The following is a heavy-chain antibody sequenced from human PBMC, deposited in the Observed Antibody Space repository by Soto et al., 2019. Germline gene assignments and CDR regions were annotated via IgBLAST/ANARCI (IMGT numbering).Heavy chain of an antibody. V-gene: IGHV4-39*01. D-gene: IGHD3-22*01. CDR3: ERHADSSGYLYYFDY. CDR1: GGSISSSSYY. Sequence: SETLSLTCTVSGGSISSSSYYWGWIRQPPGKGLEWIGSIYYSGSTYYNPSLKSRVTISVDTSKNQFSLKLSSVTAADTAVYYCERHADSSGYLYYFDYWGQGTLVTVSS. CDR2: IYYSGST. J-gene: IGHJ4*02.